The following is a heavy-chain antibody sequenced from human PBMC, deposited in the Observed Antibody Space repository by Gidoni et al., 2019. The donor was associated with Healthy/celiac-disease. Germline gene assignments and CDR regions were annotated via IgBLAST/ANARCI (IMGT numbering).Heavy chain of an antibody. D-gene: IGHD2-2*01. CDR3: ARDVPDIVVVPAAIPYYYGMDV. J-gene: IGHJ6*02. CDR1: GFTFSDY. CDR2: ISSSGSTI. V-gene: IGHV3-11*01. Sequence: QVQLVESGGGLVKPGGSLRLSCAASGFTFSDYMSWLRQAPGKGPAWVSYISSSGSTIYYADSVKGRFTSSRDNAKNSLYLQMNSLRAEDTAVYYCARDVPDIVVVPAAIPYYYGMDVWGQGTTVTVSS.